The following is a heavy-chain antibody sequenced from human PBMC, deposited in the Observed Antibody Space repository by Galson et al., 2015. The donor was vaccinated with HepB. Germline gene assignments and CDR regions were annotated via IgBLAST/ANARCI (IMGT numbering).Heavy chain of an antibody. CDR3: ARVFRYYFDY. D-gene: IGHD3-16*02. V-gene: IGHV1-46*01. Sequence: SVKVSCKASGYTFTNYYIHWVRQAPGQGLEWMGITNPSGGSTTYAQKFQDRVTMTKDTSTSTVYMELSSLRSEDTAVYYCARVFRYYFDYWGQGTLVTVSS. J-gene: IGHJ4*02. CDR1: GYTFTNYY. CDR2: TNPSGGST.